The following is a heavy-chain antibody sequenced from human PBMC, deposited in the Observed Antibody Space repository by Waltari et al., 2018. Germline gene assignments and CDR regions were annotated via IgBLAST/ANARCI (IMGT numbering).Heavy chain of an antibody. CDR1: GFSLDEYA. V-gene: IGHV3-9*01. CDR3: TKDIRVNSYDKTGYSDAFHV. D-gene: IGHD3-22*01. J-gene: IGHJ3*01. CDR2: MTWNSGII. Sequence: EVKLVESGGDLVQPGGSLRLSCLVAGFSLDEYAIHWVRQVPGKGLEWVSGMTWNSGIIGYSDSVKGRFTISRDDAKNSLHLQMDSLRPEDTALYYCTKDIRVNSYDKTGYSDAFHVWGQGTRVTVSP.